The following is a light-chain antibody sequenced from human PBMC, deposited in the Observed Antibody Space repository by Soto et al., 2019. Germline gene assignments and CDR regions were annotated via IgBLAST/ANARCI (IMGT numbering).Light chain of an antibody. V-gene: IGKV1-5*03. Sequence: DIQMTQSPSTLSASVGDRVTITCRASQSISSWLAWYQQKPGKAPKLLIYKAYSLESGVPSRFSGSGSGTEFTLSISSLQPDDFATYYCQQYTSYSRTFGGGTKVEIK. CDR3: QQYTSYSRT. CDR1: QSISSW. CDR2: KAY. J-gene: IGKJ4*01.